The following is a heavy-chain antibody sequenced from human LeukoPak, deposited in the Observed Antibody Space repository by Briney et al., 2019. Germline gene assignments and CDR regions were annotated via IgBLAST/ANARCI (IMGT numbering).Heavy chain of an antibody. J-gene: IGHJ5*02. CDR1: GASISSGSYF. D-gene: IGHD3-3*01. V-gene: IGHV4-61*02. CDR2: FHTSGGT. Sequence: PTETLSLTCTVSGASISSGSYFWSWVRQPAGKPLEWIGRFHTSGGTDYNPSLESRVTISVDTSKNQFSLKLTSVTAADTAVYYCASTVFGVTYNWFDPWGQGTLVTVSS. CDR3: ASTVFGVTYNWFDP.